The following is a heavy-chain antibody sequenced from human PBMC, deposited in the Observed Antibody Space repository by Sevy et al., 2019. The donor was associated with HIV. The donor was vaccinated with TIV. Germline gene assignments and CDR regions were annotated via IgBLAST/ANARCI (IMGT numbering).Heavy chain of an antibody. V-gene: IGHV3-23*01. D-gene: IGHD3-22*01. Sequence: GGSLRLSCAASGFTFSSYAMSWVRQAPGKGLEWVSAISGSGGSTYYADSVKGRFTISRDNSKNTLYLQMNSLRAEDTAVYYCARGTGYYDSSGYSDYWGQGTLVTVSS. CDR3: ARGTGYYDSSGYSDY. CDR2: ISGSGGST. CDR1: GFTFSSYA. J-gene: IGHJ4*02.